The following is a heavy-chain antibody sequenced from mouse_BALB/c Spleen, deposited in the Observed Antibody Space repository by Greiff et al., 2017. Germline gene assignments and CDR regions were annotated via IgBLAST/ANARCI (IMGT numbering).Heavy chain of an antibody. CDR3: ARGGGFDY. J-gene: IGHJ2*01. V-gene: IGHV14-3*02. CDR1: GFNIKDTY. D-gene: IGHD1-1*02. CDR2: IDPANGNT. Sequence: EVQLVESGAELVKPGASVKLSCTASGFNIKDTYMHWVKQRPEQGLEWIGRIDPANGNTKYDPKFQGKATITADTSSNTAYLQLSSLTSEDTAVYYCARGGGFDYWGQGTTLTVSS.